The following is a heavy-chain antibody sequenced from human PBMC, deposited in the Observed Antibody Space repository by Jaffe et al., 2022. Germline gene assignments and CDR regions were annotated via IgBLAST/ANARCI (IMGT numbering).Heavy chain of an antibody. J-gene: IGHJ3*02. CDR1: GFTFSSFG. CDR3: ARDRGFNSGRTLAFDI. Sequence: EVQLVESGGGLVQPGVSLRLSCAGSGFTFSSFGMNWVRQAPGKGLEWVSFISNSGNIYYADSVKGRFITSRDNAKNSVYLLMNSLRVEDTAVYYCARDRGFNSGRTLAFDIWGQGTMVTVSA. V-gene: IGHV3-48*01. CDR2: ISNSGNI. D-gene: IGHD6-19*01.